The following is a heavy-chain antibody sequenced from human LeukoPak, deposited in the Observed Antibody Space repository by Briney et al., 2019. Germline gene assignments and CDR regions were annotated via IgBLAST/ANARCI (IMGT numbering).Heavy chain of an antibody. D-gene: IGHD3-22*01. V-gene: IGHV3-48*03. CDR3: ARGSPYYYDSSGYYHD. CDR2: ISSSGSTI. J-gene: IGHJ4*02. Sequence: PGGSLRLSCAASGFTFSSYEMNWVRQAPGKGLEWVSYISSSGSTIYYADSVKGRFTISRDNAKNSLYLQMNSLRAEDTAVYYCARGSPYYYDSSGYYHDWGQGTLVTVSS. CDR1: GFTFSSYE.